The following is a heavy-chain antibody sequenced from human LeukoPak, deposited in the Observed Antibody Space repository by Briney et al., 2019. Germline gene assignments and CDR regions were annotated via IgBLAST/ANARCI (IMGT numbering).Heavy chain of an antibody. CDR1: GGSISSGDYY. D-gene: IGHD6-19*01. J-gene: IGHJ4*02. Sequence: KPSETLSLTCTVSGGSISSGDYYWSWIRQPPGKGLEWIGYIYYSGSTYYNPSLKSRVTISVDTSKNQFSLKLSSVTAADTAVYHCARDRYSSGWYGFDYWGQGTLVTVSS. V-gene: IGHV4-30-4*01. CDR2: IYYSGST. CDR3: ARDRYSSGWYGFDY.